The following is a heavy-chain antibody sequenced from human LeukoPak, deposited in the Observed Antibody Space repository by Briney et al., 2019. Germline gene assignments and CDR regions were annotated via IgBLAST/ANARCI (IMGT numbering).Heavy chain of an antibody. D-gene: IGHD5-18*01. CDR1: GGSFSGYY. CDR2: INHSGST. V-gene: IGHV4-34*01. CDR3: ARRKIIQLWLVPFDY. Sequence: SETLSLTCAVYGGSFSGYYWSWIRQPPGKGLEWIGEINHSGSTNYNPSLKSRVTISVDTSKNQFSLKLSSVTAADTAVYYCARRKIIQLWLVPFDYWGQGTLVTVSS. J-gene: IGHJ4*02.